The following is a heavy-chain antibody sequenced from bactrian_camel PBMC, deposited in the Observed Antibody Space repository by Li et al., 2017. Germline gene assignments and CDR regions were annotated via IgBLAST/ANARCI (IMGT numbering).Heavy chain of an antibody. CDR1: GSTYCTYD. D-gene: IGHD3*01. CDR2: IDSDGST. J-gene: IGHJ4*01. CDR3: TKALGSSQATSTTAV. Sequence: HVQLVESGGGSVQAGGSLRLSCVVSGSTYCTYDMSWYRQAPGKEREFVSAIDSDGSTRYADSVKGRFAISRDNAKNTLYLQLNSLKTEDTAMYYCTKALGSSQATSTTAVRDQGTQVTVS. V-gene: IGHV3S55*01.